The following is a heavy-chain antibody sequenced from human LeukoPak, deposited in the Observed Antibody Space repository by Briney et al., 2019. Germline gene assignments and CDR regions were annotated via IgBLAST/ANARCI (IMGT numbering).Heavy chain of an antibody. Sequence: ASVKVSCKASGYTFTSYGISWVRQAPGQGLEWMGWISAYNGKTNYAQKLQGRVTMTTDTSTSTAYMELRSLRSDDTAVYYCARLASCSHMWCAFDIGGQETMVTVSS. CDR1: GYTFTSYG. D-gene: IGHD2-2*01. CDR2: ISAYNGKT. CDR3: ARLASCSHMWCAFDI. J-gene: IGHJ3*02. V-gene: IGHV1-18*01.